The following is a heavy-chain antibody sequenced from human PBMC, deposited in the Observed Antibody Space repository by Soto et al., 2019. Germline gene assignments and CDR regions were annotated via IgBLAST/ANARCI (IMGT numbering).Heavy chain of an antibody. CDR3: AKDINELRLLWFGEFNYGMDV. V-gene: IGHV4-39*02. J-gene: IGHJ6*02. Sequence: PSETLSLTCTVSGSSISSSSYYWGWIRQPPGKGLEWIGSIYYSGSTYYNPSLKSRVTISVDTSKNQFSLKLSSVTAADTAVYYCAKDINELRLLWFGEFNYGMDVWGQGTTVTVSS. D-gene: IGHD3-10*01. CDR2: IYYSGST. CDR1: GSSISSSSYY.